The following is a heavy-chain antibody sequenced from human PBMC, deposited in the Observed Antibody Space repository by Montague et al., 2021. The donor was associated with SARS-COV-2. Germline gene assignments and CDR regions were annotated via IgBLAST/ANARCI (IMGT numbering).Heavy chain of an antibody. CDR2: SSHKGIT. J-gene: IGHJ3*02. Sequence: SETLSLTCTVYGPAVRREYDWAWIRKRPGKGLEWIGSSSHKGITDYNPSLRSRVTLSVDTSKNQISLKLTSVAAADTAVYYCARYSPLGFESPDTFDIWGRGTMVTVSS. D-gene: IGHD3-9*01. CDR1: GPAVRREYD. CDR3: ARYSPLGFESPDTFDI. V-gene: IGHV4-38-2*02.